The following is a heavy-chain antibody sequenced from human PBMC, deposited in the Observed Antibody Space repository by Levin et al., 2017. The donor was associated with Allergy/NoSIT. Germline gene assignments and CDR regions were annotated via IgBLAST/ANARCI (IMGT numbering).Heavy chain of an antibody. CDR2: IDRDDDK. D-gene: IGHD3-10*01. Sequence: SGPTLVKPTQTLTLTCTISGFSLSPSGMCVTWIRQPPGKGLEWLARIDRDDDKFYSTSLKTRLTISKDTSKTQVVLTMTNMDPVDTATYYCARIAHLGHKYGYYYGMDVWGQGTTVTVSS. J-gene: IGHJ6*02. V-gene: IGHV2-70*17. CDR3: ARIAHLGHKYGYYYGMDV. CDR1: GFSLSPSGMC.